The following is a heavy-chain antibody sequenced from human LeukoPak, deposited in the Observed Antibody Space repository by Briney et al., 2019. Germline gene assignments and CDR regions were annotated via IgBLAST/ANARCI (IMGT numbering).Heavy chain of an antibody. CDR3: ARASGSYFSLPFDY. J-gene: IGHJ4*02. CDR1: GFTFTSSA. D-gene: IGHD1-26*01. Sequence: VASVKVSCKASGFTFTSSAVQWVRQARGQRLEWIGWIVVGSGNTNYAQKFQGRVTITADESTSTAYMELSSLRSEDTAVYYCARASGSYFSLPFDYWGQGTLVTVSS. V-gene: IGHV1-58*01. CDR2: IVVGSGNT.